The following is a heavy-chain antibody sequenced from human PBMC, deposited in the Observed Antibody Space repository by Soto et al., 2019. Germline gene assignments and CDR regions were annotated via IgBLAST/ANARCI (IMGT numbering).Heavy chain of an antibody. D-gene: IGHD3-22*01. Sequence: SETLSLTCAVYGGSFSGYYWSWIRQPPGEGLEWIGEINHSGSTNYNPSLKSRVTISVDTSKNQFSLKLSSVTAADTAVYYCARDYYDSSGRRAEYFQHWGQGTLVTVSS. CDR2: INHSGST. CDR1: GGSFSGYY. J-gene: IGHJ1*01. CDR3: ARDYYDSSGRRAEYFQH. V-gene: IGHV4-34*01.